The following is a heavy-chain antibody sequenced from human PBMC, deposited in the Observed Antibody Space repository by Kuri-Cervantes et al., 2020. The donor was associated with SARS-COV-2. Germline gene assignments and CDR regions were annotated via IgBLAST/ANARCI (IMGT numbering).Heavy chain of an antibody. CDR3: ARDRITGTTDLDY. V-gene: IGHV1-69*10. CDR2: IIPIFGIA. J-gene: IGHJ4*02. CDR1: GGTFSSYA. Sequence: SVKVSCKASGGTFSSYAISWVRQAPGQGLEWMGGIIPIFGIANYAQKFQGRVTITADKSTSTAYMELSSLRSEDTAVYYCARDRITGTTDLDYWGPGTLVTVSS. D-gene: IGHD1-7*01.